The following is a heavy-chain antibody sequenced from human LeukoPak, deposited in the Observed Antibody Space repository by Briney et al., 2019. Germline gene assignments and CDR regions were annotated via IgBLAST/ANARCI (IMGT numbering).Heavy chain of an antibody. CDR1: TSMFSSYA. D-gene: IGHD6-13*01. J-gene: IGHJ3*01. V-gene: IGHV3-23*01. Sequence: GGSLRLSCAASTSMFSSYAMTWVRQAPGKGLQWISTITGSGSRIYYADSVKGRFTLSRDNSKNTLHLQMNSLGAEDTAVYYCAGGEGAAGIYDAFDFWCQGTLVTVSS. CDR3: AGGEGAAGIYDAFDF. CDR2: ITGSGSRI.